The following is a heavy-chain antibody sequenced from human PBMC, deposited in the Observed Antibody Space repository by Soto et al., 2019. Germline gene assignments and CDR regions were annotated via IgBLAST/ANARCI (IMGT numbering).Heavy chain of an antibody. V-gene: IGHV3-30-3*01. CDR1: GFTFKNYA. CDR3: GRFDY. Sequence: GGSLRLSCAASGFTFKNYAMHWVRQAPGKGLEWVAVISYDGSNEYYADSVKGRFTISRDNPKNTLYLQMNSLRIEDTAVYYCGRFDYWGQGTLVTVS. CDR2: ISYDGSNE. J-gene: IGHJ4*01.